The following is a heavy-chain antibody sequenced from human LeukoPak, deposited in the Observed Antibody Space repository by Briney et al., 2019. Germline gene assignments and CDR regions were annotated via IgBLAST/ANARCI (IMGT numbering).Heavy chain of an antibody. D-gene: IGHD5-24*01. CDR3: ARDLEEMDYYFDY. J-gene: IGHJ4*02. V-gene: IGHV3-30*04. Sequence: GGSLRLSCAASGFTFSNYAMHWVRQAPGKGLEWMSVISYDGRNKYFADSVKGRFTLSRDNAKNSLYLQMNSLRAEDTAVYYCARDLEEMDYYFDYWGQGTLVTVSS. CDR1: GFTFSNYA. CDR2: ISYDGRNK.